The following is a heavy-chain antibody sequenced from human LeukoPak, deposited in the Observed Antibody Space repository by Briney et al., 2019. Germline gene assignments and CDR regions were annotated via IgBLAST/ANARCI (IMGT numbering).Heavy chain of an antibody. J-gene: IGHJ6*03. D-gene: IGHD5-18*01. CDR3: ARDNGGTAMAYYYYYYMDV. Sequence: SQTLSLTCTVSGGSISSGSYYWSWIRQPPGKGLEWIGYIYYSGSTNYNPSLKSRVTISVDTSKNQFSLKLSSVTAADTAVYYCARDNGGTAMAYYYYYYMDVWGKGTTVTISS. V-gene: IGHV4-61*01. CDR2: IYYSGST. CDR1: GGSISSGSYY.